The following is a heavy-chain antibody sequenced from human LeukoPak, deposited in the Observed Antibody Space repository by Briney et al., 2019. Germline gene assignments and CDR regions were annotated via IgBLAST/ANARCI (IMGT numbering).Heavy chain of an antibody. CDR1: GFTFSSYT. CDR3: AREVPVDY. V-gene: IGHV4-38-2*02. J-gene: IGHJ4*02. Sequence: GSLRLSCAASGFTFSSYTMNWVRQAPGKGLEWIGSIYHSGSTYYNPSLKSRVTISVDTSKNQFSLKLSSVTAADTAVYYCAREVPVDYWGQGTLVTVSS. CDR2: IYHSGST.